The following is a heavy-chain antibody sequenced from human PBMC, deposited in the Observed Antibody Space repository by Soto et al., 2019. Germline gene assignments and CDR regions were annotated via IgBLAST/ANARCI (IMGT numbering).Heavy chain of an antibody. J-gene: IGHJ4*02. Sequence: SDTLSLTCAVYCGSFSGYSLTWIRQPPRTGLEWIGEINHSRSTNYNPSLKSRDTISEDTSKNQISLKLTSVTAADAAVYYCARDKITGLFDYWGQGTLVTVS. D-gene: IGHD2-8*02. CDR3: ARDKITGLFDY. CDR2: INHSRST. CDR1: CGSFSGYS. V-gene: IGHV4-34*01.